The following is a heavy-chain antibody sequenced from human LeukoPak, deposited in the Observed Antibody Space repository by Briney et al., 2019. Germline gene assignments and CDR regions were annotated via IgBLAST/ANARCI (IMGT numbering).Heavy chain of an antibody. CDR1: GYTFTGYY. Sequence: ASVKVSCKDPGYTFTGYYMQWVRQAPGEGLEWMGWVNPSSGGTNYAQQFRGRVTVTRDTSISTASIDLSTLTSDDTGVYYCARMTWGVNWLDPWVQGTRVTVSS. CDR3: ARMTWGVNWLDP. CDR2: VNPSSGGT. D-gene: IGHD3-10*01. V-gene: IGHV1-2*02. J-gene: IGHJ5*02.